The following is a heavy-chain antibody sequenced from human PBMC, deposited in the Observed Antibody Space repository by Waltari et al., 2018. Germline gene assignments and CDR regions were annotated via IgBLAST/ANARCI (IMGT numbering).Heavy chain of an antibody. D-gene: IGHD4-17*01. J-gene: IGHJ1*01. Sequence: EVQLLEAGGGLVEPGGSRIRSWAAAGFPFGGFAVTWVRQAPGKGLEWVATISNTGGALFYAASVKGRFTVSRDFSKKTVALQLTSLRADDTALYYCVKEMIYGDYPDFWGQGTLVTVSS. CDR2: ISNTGGAL. V-gene: IGHV3-23*01. CDR1: GFPFGGFA. CDR3: VKEMIYGDYPDF.